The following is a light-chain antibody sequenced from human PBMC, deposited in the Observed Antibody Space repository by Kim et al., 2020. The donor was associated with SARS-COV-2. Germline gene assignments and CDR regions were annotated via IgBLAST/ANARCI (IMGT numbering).Light chain of an antibody. CDR1: SSDVGGYNY. CDR3: SSYTSSSTLVV. J-gene: IGLJ2*01. V-gene: IGLV2-14*03. Sequence: QSITISCTGTSSDVGGYNYVSWYQQHQGKAPKLMIYDVSNRPSGVSNRFSGSKSGNTASLTISGLQAEDEADYYCSSYTSSSTLVVFGGGTKLTVL. CDR2: DVS.